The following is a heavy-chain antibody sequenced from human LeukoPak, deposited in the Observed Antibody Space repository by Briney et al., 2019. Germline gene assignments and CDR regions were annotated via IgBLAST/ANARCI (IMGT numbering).Heavy chain of an antibody. D-gene: IGHD3-22*01. CDR3: AREYYYDSSGPLGSDY. CDR1: RLTGSTNY. J-gene: IGHJ4*02. Sequence: AVSLSLSCSAARLTGSTNYKRRVRQAPRKGLHTGSGTYSGGSTYCADSVKGRFTISRDNSKNTLYLQMNSLRAEDTAVYYCAREYYYDSSGPLGSDYWGQGTLVTVSS. CDR2: TYSGGST. V-gene: IGHV3-66*01.